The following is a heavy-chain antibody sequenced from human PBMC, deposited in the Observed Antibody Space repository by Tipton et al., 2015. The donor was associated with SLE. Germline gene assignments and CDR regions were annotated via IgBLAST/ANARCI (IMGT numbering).Heavy chain of an antibody. J-gene: IGHJ5*02. CDR3: AKDLSIAVAGTPGWFDP. CDR2: IRYDGSNK. D-gene: IGHD6-19*01. Sequence: SLRLSCAASGFTFSSYGMHWVRQAPGKGLEWVAFIRYDGSNKYYADSVKGRFTISRDNSKNTLYLQMNSLRAEDTAVYYCAKDLSIAVAGTPGWFDPWGQGTLVTVSS. CDR1: GFTFSSYG. V-gene: IGHV3-30*02.